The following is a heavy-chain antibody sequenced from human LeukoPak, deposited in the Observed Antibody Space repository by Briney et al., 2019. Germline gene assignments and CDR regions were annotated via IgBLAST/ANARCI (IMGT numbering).Heavy chain of an antibody. V-gene: IGHV3-21*01. D-gene: IGHD1-26*01. Sequence: GGSLRLSCAASGFTFSRYSLNWVRLTPGKGLEWVSSITSSSTYTFYADSVKGRFTISRDNAKNSLDLEMNGLRDEDTAVYYCARDPYSGTHSVGLYYYYMDVWGKGTTVTISS. CDR2: ITSSSTYT. CDR3: ARDPYSGTHSVGLYYYYMDV. J-gene: IGHJ6*03. CDR1: GFTFSRYS.